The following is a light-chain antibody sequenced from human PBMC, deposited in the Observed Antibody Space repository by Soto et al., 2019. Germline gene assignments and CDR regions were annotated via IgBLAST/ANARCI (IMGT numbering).Light chain of an antibody. CDR2: DVS. CDR3: KSFTTSDTYV. V-gene: IGLV2-14*01. Sequence: QSVLTQPASVSGSPGQSIAISCTGTSSDVGAYNYVSWYLQYPGKAPKLVIFDVSFRPSGVSNPFSGSKSGNTTSLTISGLQAEDEADYYCKSFTTSDTYVFGTGTKV. J-gene: IGLJ1*01. CDR1: SSDVGAYNY.